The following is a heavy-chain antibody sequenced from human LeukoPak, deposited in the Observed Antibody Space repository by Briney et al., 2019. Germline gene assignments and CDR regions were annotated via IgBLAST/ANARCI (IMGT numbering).Heavy chain of an antibody. V-gene: IGHV4-39*07. Sequence: SETLSLICTVSGGSISSSSDYWTWIRQPPGKGLEWIGTISYSGDTYYSPSLKSRVTISVDTSKSQFSLRVNSVTAADTAVYYCARGSTLVAWGCFDYWGQGTLVTVSS. CDR2: ISYSGDT. CDR3: ARGSTLVAWGCFDY. J-gene: IGHJ4*02. D-gene: IGHD4-23*01. CDR1: GGSISSSSDY.